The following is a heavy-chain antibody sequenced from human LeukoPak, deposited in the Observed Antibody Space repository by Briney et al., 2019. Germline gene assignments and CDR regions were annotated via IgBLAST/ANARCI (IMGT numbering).Heavy chain of an antibody. CDR2: SRNKANSHSS. CDR3: ARDGGERGNSAFDV. Sequence: GGSLRLSCAASGFTLTDQYMDWVRQAPGKGLEWIGRSRNKANSHSSEYAASVKGRFTISRDGSGNLMYLQMNSLEIDDTAVYFCARDGGERGNSAFDVWGQGTEVTVSS. D-gene: IGHD3-16*01. CDR1: GFTLTDQY. V-gene: IGHV3-72*01. J-gene: IGHJ3*01.